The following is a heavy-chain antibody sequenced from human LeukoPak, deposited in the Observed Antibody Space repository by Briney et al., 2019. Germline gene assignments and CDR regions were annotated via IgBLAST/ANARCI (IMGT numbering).Heavy chain of an antibody. J-gene: IGHJ6*02. CDR1: GYTFTSYY. D-gene: IGHD3-22*01. V-gene: IGHV1-46*01. Sequence: GASVTVSCKASGYTFTSYYMHWVRQAPGQGLEWMGIINPSGGSTSYAQKLQGRVTMTTDTSTSTAYMELRSLRSDDTAVYYCARYYYDSSGYDRGYYYYYGMDVWGQGTTVTVSS. CDR2: INPSGGST. CDR3: ARYYYDSSGYDRGYYYYYGMDV.